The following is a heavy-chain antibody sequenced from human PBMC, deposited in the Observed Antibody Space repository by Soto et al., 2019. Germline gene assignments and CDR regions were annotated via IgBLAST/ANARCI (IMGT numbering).Heavy chain of an antibody. J-gene: IGHJ6*02. CDR3: ARASVGATPIYYYYGMDV. Sequence: SVKVSCKASGGTFSSYAISWVRQAPGQGLEWMGGIIPIFGTANYAQKFQGRVTITADESTSTAYMELSSLRSEDTAVYYCARASVGATPIYYYYGMDVWGQGTTVTVSS. D-gene: IGHD1-26*01. V-gene: IGHV1-69*13. CDR2: IIPIFGTA. CDR1: GGTFSSYA.